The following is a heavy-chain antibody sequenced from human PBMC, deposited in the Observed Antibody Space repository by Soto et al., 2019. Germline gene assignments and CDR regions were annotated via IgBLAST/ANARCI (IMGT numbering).Heavy chain of an antibody. Sequence: GGSLRLSCAASGSTFTIYAMSWVRQAPGKGLEWVSTIGGSGGGTSYADIVRGRFTISRDNSQNTLYLQMNSLRAEDTAVYYCAKDAPGSGWLSDYWGQGTLVTVSS. CDR2: IGGSGGGT. V-gene: IGHV3-23*01. D-gene: IGHD3-22*01. CDR3: AKDAPGSGWLSDY. J-gene: IGHJ4*02. CDR1: GSTFTIYA.